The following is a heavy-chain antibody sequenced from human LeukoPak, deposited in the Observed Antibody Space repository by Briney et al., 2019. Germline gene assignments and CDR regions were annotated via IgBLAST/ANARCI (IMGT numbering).Heavy chain of an antibody. CDR1: GGTFSSYA. Sequence: VKASCKASGGTFSSYAISWVRLAPGQGLEWMGGIIPIFGTANYAQKFQGRVTITADESTSTAYMELSSLRSEDTAVYYCARDYYYDSSGYSPQGYWGQGTLVTVSS. J-gene: IGHJ4*02. CDR2: IIPIFGTA. D-gene: IGHD3-22*01. CDR3: ARDYYYDSSGYSPQGY. V-gene: IGHV1-69*13.